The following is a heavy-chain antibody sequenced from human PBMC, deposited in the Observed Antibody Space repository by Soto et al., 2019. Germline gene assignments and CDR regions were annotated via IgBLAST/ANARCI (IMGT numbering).Heavy chain of an antibody. CDR2: IWYDGSNK. V-gene: IGHV3-33*01. Sequence: QVQLVESGGGVVQPGRSLRLSCAASGFTFSSYGMHWVRQAPGKGLEWVAVIWYDGSNKYYADSVKGRFTISRDNSKNTLYIQMNSLRAEDTAVYYGARAGSLPHDYGGNAACDLWCQGTMVTVSS. J-gene: IGHJ3*01. CDR1: GFTFSSYG. CDR3: ARAGSLPHDYGGNAACDL. D-gene: IGHD4-17*01.